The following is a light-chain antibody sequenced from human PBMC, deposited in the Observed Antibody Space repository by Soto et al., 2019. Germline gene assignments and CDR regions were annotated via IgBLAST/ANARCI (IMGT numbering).Light chain of an antibody. Sequence: SVLTQPRSVSGSPGQSVTISCTGTSSDVGGYNYVSWYQQHPGKAPKVMIYDVNKRPSGVPDRFSGSKSGNTASLTISGLQAEDEADYYCCSYAGNSYVFGTGTKVTVL. CDR2: DVN. J-gene: IGLJ1*01. CDR3: CSYAGNSYV. CDR1: SSDVGGYNY. V-gene: IGLV2-11*01.